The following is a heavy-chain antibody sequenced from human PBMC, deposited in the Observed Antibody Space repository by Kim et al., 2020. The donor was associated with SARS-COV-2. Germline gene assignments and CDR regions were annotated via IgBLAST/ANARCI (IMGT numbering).Heavy chain of an antibody. CDR2: IYYSGST. D-gene: IGHD3-10*01. J-gene: IGHJ4*02. CDR1: DGSISSYY. Sequence: SETLSLTCTVSDGSISSYYWSWIRQPPGKGLEWIGYIYYSGSTSYNPSLKSRVTMSVDTSKNQFSLKLSSVTAADTAVYYCARAVSRYGSGTSRFFDYWGQGTLVTVSS. V-gene: IGHV4-59*13. CDR3: ARAVSRYGSGTSRFFDY.